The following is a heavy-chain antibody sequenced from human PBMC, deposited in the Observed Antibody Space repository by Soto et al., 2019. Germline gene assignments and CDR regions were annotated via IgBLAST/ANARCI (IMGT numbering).Heavy chain of an antibody. CDR2: MNPNRTNT. Sequence: EASVKVSCKASGYTFSTYDINWLRQAPGQGLEWMGWMNPNRTNTGYAEKFQGRVTMTRDTSISTAYMELSSLRYDDTAVYYCVRGGFLSHDHVIIAPATLGFDPWGQGTLVTVSS. D-gene: IGHD2-2*01. CDR3: VRGGFLSHDHVIIAPATLGFDP. J-gene: IGHJ5*02. CDR1: GYTFSTYD. V-gene: IGHV1-8*01.